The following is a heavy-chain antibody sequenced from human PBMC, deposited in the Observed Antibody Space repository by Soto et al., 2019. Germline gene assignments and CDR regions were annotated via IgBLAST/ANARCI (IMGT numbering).Heavy chain of an antibody. J-gene: IGHJ6*02. CDR3: ARDALPYGSYYYYYYGMDV. D-gene: IGHD2-15*01. Sequence: GGSLRLSCAASGFTFSSYAMHWVRQAPGKGLEWVAVISYDGSNKYYADSVKGRFTISRDNSKNTLYLQMNSLRAEDTAVYYCARDALPYGSYYYYYYGMDVWGQGTTVTVSS. CDR2: ISYDGSNK. V-gene: IGHV3-30-3*01. CDR1: GFTFSSYA.